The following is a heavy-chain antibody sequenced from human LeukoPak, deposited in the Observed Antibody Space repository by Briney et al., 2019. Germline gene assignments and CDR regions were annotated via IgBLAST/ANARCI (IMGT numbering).Heavy chain of an antibody. V-gene: IGHV3-33*06. CDR1: GFTFSSYG. CDR3: GKDLSAMTTVTPVGFDY. D-gene: IGHD4-17*01. J-gene: IGHJ4*01. CDR2: IWYDGSNK. Sequence: GGSLRLSCAASGFTFSSYGMPWVRQAPVKGLGWVAVIWYDGSNKYYADSVQGRFTISRDNSKNTLYLQMNSLRAEDTAVHYGGKDLSAMTTVTPVGFDYWGQRTLVTVSS.